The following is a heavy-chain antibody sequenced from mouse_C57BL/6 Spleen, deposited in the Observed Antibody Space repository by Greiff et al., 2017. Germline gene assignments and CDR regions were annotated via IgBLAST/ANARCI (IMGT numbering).Heavy chain of an antibody. J-gene: IGHJ2*01. CDR2: IYPGDGDT. CDR3: AKDQLDGGLDY. CDR1: GYAFSSYW. V-gene: IGHV1-80*01. Sequence: VNVVESGAELVKPGASVTISCKASGYAFSSYWVNWVKQWPGKGLEWLGQIYPGDGDTNYNGLITGQATLTADESSSTVYMQLSSLTSEDSAVYFCAKDQLDGGLDYWGQGTTLTVSS. D-gene: IGHD4-1*02.